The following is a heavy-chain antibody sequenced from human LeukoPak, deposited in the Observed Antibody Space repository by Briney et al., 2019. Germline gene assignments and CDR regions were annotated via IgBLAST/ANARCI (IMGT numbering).Heavy chain of an antibody. CDR1: GLTFSSYA. J-gene: IGHJ4*02. D-gene: IGHD6-19*01. Sequence: PGGSLRLSCAASGLTFSSYAMSWVRQAPGKGLEWVSGNSGSGGSTYYADSVKGRFTISRDNSKNTLYLQMSSLRAEDTAVYYCAKVSRAVAGAFDYWGQGTLVTVSS. CDR3: AKVSRAVAGAFDY. V-gene: IGHV3-23*01. CDR2: NSGSGGST.